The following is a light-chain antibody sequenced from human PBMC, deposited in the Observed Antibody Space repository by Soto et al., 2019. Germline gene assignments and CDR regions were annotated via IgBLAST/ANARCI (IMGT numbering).Light chain of an antibody. Sequence: QSVLTKPPSSSGTPGQIVAISCSGSSSNIGSNTVTWYQQLPGTAPKLLIYSTSQRSSGVPGRFSGSKSGASASLSISGLQSEDEADYYCAAWDDRLYVYVFGTGTKVTVL. J-gene: IGLJ1*01. CDR2: STS. V-gene: IGLV1-44*01. CDR1: SSNIGSNT. CDR3: AAWDDRLYVYV.